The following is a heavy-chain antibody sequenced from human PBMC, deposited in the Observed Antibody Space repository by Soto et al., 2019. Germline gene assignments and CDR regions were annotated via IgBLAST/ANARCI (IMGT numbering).Heavy chain of an antibody. CDR2: IIPILGRA. Sequence: QVQLVQSGAGVKKPGSSVKVSGKASGGTFSSYPISWLRQALGQGLEWMGGIIPILGRANYAQKFQGRVTITADESTSTAYMELSSLRSEDTAVYYCARGGYSGSDYWGQGTLVTVSS. CDR3: ARGGYSGSDY. D-gene: IGHD1-26*01. CDR1: GGTFSSYP. V-gene: IGHV1-69*12. J-gene: IGHJ4*02.